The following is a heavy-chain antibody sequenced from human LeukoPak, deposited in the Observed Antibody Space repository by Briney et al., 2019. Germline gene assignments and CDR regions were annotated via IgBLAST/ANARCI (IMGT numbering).Heavy chain of an antibody. CDR2: FDPEDGET. Sequence: ASVKVSCKVSGYTLSELSMHWVRQAPGKGLEWMGSFDPEDGETIYAQKFQGRVTMTEDTSTDTAYMELSSLRSEDTAVYYCATASRSHYADYNLDYWGQGTPVTVSS. J-gene: IGHJ4*02. CDR1: GYTLSELS. V-gene: IGHV1-24*01. CDR3: ATASRSHYADYNLDY. D-gene: IGHD4-17*01.